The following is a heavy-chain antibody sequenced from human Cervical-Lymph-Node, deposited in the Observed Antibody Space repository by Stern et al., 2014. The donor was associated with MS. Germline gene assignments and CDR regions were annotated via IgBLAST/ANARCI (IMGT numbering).Heavy chain of an antibody. D-gene: IGHD1-1*01. Sequence: QVQLVQSGAEVKKPGSSVKVSCKTSGDTFSSYAISWVRQGPGQGLEWMGGIVPIFGTANYAEKFQGRVTITADVSTNTAYMELSRLGSDDTAVYYCARDSTTGMDVWGHGTTVTVSS. CDR2: IVPIFGTA. CDR1: GDTFSSYA. CDR3: ARDSTTGMDV. V-gene: IGHV1-69*01. J-gene: IGHJ6*02.